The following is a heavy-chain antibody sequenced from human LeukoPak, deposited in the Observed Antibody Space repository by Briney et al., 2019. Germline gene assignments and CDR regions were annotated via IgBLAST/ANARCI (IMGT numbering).Heavy chain of an antibody. J-gene: IGHJ4*02. CDR3: AKDRSAMAKYFDY. CDR1: GFTFNNYG. Sequence: GRSLRLSCAASGFTFNNYGMHWVRQAPGKGLEWVAVISYDGTNKYYADSVKGRFTISRDNSKNTLDLQMNSLRAEDTAVYYCAKDRSAMAKYFDYWGQGALVTVSS. D-gene: IGHD5-18*01. CDR2: ISYDGTNK. V-gene: IGHV3-30*18.